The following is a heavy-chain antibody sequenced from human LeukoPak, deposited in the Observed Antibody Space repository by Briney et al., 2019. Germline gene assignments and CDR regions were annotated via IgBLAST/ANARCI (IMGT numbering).Heavy chain of an antibody. J-gene: IGHJ4*02. CDR3: ARHRFGHLFDY. V-gene: IGHV4-61*08. Sequence: SETLSLTCTVSGGSISSGDYYWSWIRQPPGKGLEWTGYVYHTGHTHYSPSLKSRVTVSLDTSRNQVSLILSSVTAADTAVYYCARHRFGHLFDYWGQGTLVFVSS. CDR1: GGSISSGDYY. CDR2: VYHTGHT. D-gene: IGHD3-16*01.